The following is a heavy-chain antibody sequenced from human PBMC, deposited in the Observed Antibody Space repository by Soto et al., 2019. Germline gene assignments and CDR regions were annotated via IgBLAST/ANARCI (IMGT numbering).Heavy chain of an antibody. CDR3: ARSPLTVTTYYFDY. CDR1: GGSFSGYY. V-gene: IGHV4-34*01. Sequence: SETLSLTCAVYGGSFSGYYWSWIRQPPGKGLEWIGEINHSGSTNYNPSLKSRVTISVDTSKNQFSLKLSSVTAADTAVYYCARSPLTVTTYYFDYWGQGTLVTSPQ. CDR2: INHSGST. D-gene: IGHD4-4*01. J-gene: IGHJ4*02.